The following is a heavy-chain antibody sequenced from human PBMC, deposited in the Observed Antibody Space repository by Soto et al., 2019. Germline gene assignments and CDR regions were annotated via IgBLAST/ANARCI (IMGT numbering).Heavy chain of an antibody. V-gene: IGHV4-31*03. CDR3: ARDRVELATILDYYYYGMDV. CDR1: GGSISSGGYY. D-gene: IGHD5-12*01. Sequence: QVQLQESGPGLVKPSQTLSLTCTVSGGSISSGGYYWSWIRQHPGKGLEWIGYIYYSGSTYYNPSLVSRVNISVDTSKNQFSMKLSSVTAADTAVYYCARDRVELATILDYYYYGMDVWGQGTTVTVSS. CDR2: IYYSGST. J-gene: IGHJ6*02.